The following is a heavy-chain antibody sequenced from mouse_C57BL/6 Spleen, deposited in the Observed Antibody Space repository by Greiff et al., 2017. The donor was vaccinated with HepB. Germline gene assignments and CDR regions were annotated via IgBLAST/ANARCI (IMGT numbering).Heavy chain of an antibody. Sequence: EVMLVESGGGLVKPGGSLKLSCAASGFTFSDYGMHWVRQAPEKGLEWVAYISSGSSTIYYADTVKGRFTISRDNAKNTLFLQMTSLRSEDTAMYYCARRVYGWYFDVWGTGTTVTVSS. CDR3: ARRVYGWYFDV. CDR2: ISSGSSTI. D-gene: IGHD1-1*02. J-gene: IGHJ1*03. V-gene: IGHV5-17*01. CDR1: GFTFSDYG.